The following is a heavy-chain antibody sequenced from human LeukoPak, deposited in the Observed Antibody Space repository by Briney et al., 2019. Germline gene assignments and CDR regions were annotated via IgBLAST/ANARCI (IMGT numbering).Heavy chain of an antibody. D-gene: IGHD3-10*01. V-gene: IGHV4-4*07. CDR3: ARGIRLGYGSGRDWFDP. Sequence: SETLSLTCTVSGGFISSYYWCWIRQPAGKGLEWIGRIYTSGSTNYNPSLKSRVTMSVDTSKNQFSLKLNSVTAADTAVYYCARGIRLGYGSGRDWFDPWGQGTLVTVSS. CDR1: GGFISSYY. J-gene: IGHJ5*02. CDR2: IYTSGST.